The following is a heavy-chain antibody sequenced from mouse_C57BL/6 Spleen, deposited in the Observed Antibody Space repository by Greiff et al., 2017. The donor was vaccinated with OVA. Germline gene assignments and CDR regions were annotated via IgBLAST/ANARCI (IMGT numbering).Heavy chain of an antibody. V-gene: IGHV1-39*01. Sequence: VQLQQSGPELVKPGASVKISCKASGYSFTDYNMNWVKQSNGRSLEWIGVINPNYGTTSYNQKFKGKATLTVDQSSSTAYMQLNSLTSEDSAVYYCARRDGITTVVARDYYFAYWGQGTTLTVSA. CDR2: INPNYGTT. CDR3: ARRDGITTVVARDYYFAY. J-gene: IGHJ2*01. CDR1: GYSFTDYN. D-gene: IGHD1-1*01.